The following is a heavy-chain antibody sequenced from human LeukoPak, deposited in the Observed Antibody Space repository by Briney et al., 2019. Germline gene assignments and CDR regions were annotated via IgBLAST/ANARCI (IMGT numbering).Heavy chain of an antibody. V-gene: IGHV3-33*08. CDR3: VRGQWVENYFDY. Sequence: GRSLRLSCAASGFTFSSYGMHWVRQAPGKGLEWVAVIWNDGSQKYYTDSVKGRFTVSRDNSESTLYLQMNSLRVEDTAVYYCVRGQWVENYFDYWGQGTLVTVSS. J-gene: IGHJ4*02. CDR1: GFTFSSYG. D-gene: IGHD6-19*01. CDR2: IWNDGSQK.